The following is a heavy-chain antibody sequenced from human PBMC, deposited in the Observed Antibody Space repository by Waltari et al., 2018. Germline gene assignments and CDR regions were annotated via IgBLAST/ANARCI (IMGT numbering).Heavy chain of an antibody. Sequence: EVQLVESGGGLVQPGGSLRLSCAASGFTFSSYWMHWVRQAPGKGLVWVSRMNSDGSSPSYADSVKGRFTISRDNSKNTLYLQMNSLRAEDTAVYYCAKDWRGRPAALINWGQGTLVTVSS. CDR3: AKDWRGRPAALIN. V-gene: IGHV3-74*01. CDR1: GFTFSSYW. J-gene: IGHJ1*01. CDR2: MNSDGSSP. D-gene: IGHD2-2*01.